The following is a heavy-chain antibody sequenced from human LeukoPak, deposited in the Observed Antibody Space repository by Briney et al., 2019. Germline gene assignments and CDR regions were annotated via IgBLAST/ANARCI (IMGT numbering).Heavy chain of an antibody. J-gene: IGHJ4*02. D-gene: IGHD3-22*01. CDR1: GFNVRSNY. CDR2: IKSKTDGGTT. V-gene: IGHV3-15*01. CDR3: TTDYYDSSGYNHY. Sequence: GGSLRLSCAVSGFNVRSNYMSWVRQAPGKGLEWVGRIKSKTDGGTTDYAAPVKGRFTISRDDSKNTLYLQMNSLKTEDTAVYYCTTDYYDSSGYNHYWGQGTLVTVSS.